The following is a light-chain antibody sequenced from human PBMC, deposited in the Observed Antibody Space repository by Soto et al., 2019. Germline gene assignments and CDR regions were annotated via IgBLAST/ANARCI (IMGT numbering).Light chain of an antibody. CDR1: QSVTNS. V-gene: IGKV3-11*01. CDR3: HQRSNWPQT. CDR2: DTS. J-gene: IGKJ1*01. Sequence: EIVLTQSPATLSLSPGERAALSGRASQSVTNSIAWYQHKLGQAPRLLVYDTSNRAAGVPGRFSGSGSGTDFTLTISSLEPEDFALYYCHQRSNWPQTFGQGTKVEIK.